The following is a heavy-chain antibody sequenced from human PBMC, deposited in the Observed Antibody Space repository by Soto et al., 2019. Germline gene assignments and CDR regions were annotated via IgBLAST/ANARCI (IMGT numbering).Heavy chain of an antibody. CDR1: GFTFTSSA. Sequence: QMQLVQSGTEVKKPGTSVKVSCKASGFTFTSSAMQWVRQARGQRLEWIGWIVVGSGNTNYAQKFQERVTITRDMSTSTAYMELSSLRSEDTAVYYCAAARAVVPAAIRFDPWGQGTLVTVSS. V-gene: IGHV1-58*02. CDR2: IVVGSGNT. D-gene: IGHD2-2*01. J-gene: IGHJ5*02. CDR3: AAARAVVPAAIRFDP.